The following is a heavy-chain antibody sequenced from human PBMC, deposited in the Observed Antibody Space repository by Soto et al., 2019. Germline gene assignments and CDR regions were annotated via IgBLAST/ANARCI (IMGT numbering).Heavy chain of an antibody. CDR1: GGTFSSYA. CDR3: ARVNGRAGHSSPFY. J-gene: IGHJ4*02. D-gene: IGHD6-13*01. CDR2: IIPIFGTA. V-gene: IGHV1-69*01. Sequence: QVQLVQSGAEVKKPGSSVKVSCKASGGTFSSYAISWVRQAPGQGLEWMGGIIPIFGTANYAQKFQGRVTITADESTSTDYMELSSLRSEDTAVYYCARVNGRAGHSSPFYWGQGTLVTVSS.